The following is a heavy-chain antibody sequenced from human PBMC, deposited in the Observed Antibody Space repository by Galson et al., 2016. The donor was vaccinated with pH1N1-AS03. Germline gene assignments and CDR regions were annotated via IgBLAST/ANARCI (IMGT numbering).Heavy chain of an antibody. J-gene: IGHJ6*02. V-gene: IGHV3-15*01. CDR1: GFTFSNAW. CDR3: STDETFYFYYGMDV. Sequence: SLRLSCAASGFTFSNAWMTWVRQAPGKGLEWVGRIKSKSDGGTTDYAAPVKARFTISRDDSKNTLYLKMNSLKTEETAVYYCSTDETFYFYYGMDVWGRGTTVTVSS. CDR2: IKSKSDGGTT.